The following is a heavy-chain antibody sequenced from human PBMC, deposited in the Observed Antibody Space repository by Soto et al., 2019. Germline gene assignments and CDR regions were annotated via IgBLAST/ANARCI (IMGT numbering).Heavy chain of an antibody. CDR2: MYHSGNT. CDR1: GGSISSGGYS. D-gene: IGHD6-13*01. V-gene: IGHV4-30-2*01. CDR3: ARYSSNWFQTEGMDV. J-gene: IGHJ6*02. Sequence: SETLSLTCAVSGGSISSGGYSWSWIRQPPGKGLEWIGYMYHSGNTNYNPSLKSRVTMSVDTSKKQFSLKLTSVTAADTAVYYCARYSSNWFQTEGMDVWGQGTTVTVSS.